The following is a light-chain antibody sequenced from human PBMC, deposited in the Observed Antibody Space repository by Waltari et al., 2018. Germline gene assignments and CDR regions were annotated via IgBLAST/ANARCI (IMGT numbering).Light chain of an antibody. CDR2: GAS. CDR1: QSVSSSY. CDR3: QQYGGSPYT. V-gene: IGKV3-20*01. Sequence: EIVLTQPPGTLSLSPGERATLSCRASQSVSSSYLAWYQQKPGQAPRLLIYGASIRATGIPDRFSGSGSGTGFTLTISRLEPEDFAVYYCQQYGGSPYTFGQGTKLEIK. J-gene: IGKJ2*01.